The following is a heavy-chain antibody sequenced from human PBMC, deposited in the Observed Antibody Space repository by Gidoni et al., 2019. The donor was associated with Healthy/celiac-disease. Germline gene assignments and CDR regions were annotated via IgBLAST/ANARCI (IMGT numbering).Heavy chain of an antibody. Sequence: QVQLVQPGAEVKKPGASVKVSCKASGYTFTRYGISWVRQAPGQVLEWMGWISAYNGNTNYAQKLQGRGTMTTDTSTSTAYMGLRGLRSDDAAVYYGARDLVPAARGGDYYCGMDVWGQGTTVTVSS. CDR1: GYTFTRYG. V-gene: IGHV1-18*01. D-gene: IGHD2-2*01. J-gene: IGHJ6*02. CDR3: ARDLVPAARGGDYYCGMDV. CDR2: ISAYNGNT.